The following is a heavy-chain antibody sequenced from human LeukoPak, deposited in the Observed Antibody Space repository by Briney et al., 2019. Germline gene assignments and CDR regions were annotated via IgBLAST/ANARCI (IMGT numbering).Heavy chain of an antibody. CDR1: GFTFGDYA. V-gene: IGHV3-49*04. J-gene: IGHJ4*02. Sequence: GGSLRLSCTASGFTFGDYAMSWVRQAPGKGLEWVGFIRSKAYGGTTEYAASVKGRFTISRDDSKSIAYLQMNSLRAEDTAVYYCAREELPRPLDYWGQGTLVTVSS. CDR3: AREELPRPLDY. CDR2: IRSKAYGGTT. D-gene: IGHD1-26*01.